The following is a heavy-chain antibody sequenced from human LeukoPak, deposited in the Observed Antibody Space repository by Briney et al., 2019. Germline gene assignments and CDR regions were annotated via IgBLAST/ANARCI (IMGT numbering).Heavy chain of an antibody. CDR2: ISSSSSYI. V-gene: IGHV3-21*01. Sequence: GGSLRLSCAASGFSFRSYSMNWVRQAPGKGLEWVSSISSSSSYIYYADSVKGRFTISRDNAKNSLFLQMNSLRAEDTAVYYYARDSSGWYLFDSWGQGTLVTVSS. CDR3: ARDSSGWYLFDS. J-gene: IGHJ4*02. D-gene: IGHD6-19*01. CDR1: GFSFRSYS.